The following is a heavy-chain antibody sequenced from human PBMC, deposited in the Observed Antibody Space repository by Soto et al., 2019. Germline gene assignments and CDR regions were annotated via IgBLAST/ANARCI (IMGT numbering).Heavy chain of an antibody. V-gene: IGHV1-69*01. J-gene: IGHJ4*02. D-gene: IGHD3-16*01. Sequence: QVQLVQSGAEVKKPGSSVKVSCKASGGTFSSYAISWVRQAPGQGLEWMGGIIPIFGTANYAKKLQGRVTITADESTSTAYMERTSLRSKNTAVYDWARGGLGPRGDDSWGQGTLVTVSS. CDR3: ARGGLGPRGDDS. CDR1: GGTFSSYA. CDR2: IIPIFGTA.